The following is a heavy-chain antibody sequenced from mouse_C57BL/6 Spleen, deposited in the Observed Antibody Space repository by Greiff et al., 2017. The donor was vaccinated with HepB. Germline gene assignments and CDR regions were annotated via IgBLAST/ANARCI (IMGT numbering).Heavy chain of an antibody. CDR3: AGYDGTGTPFAY. J-gene: IGHJ3*01. CDR1: GYTFTSYW. D-gene: IGHD4-1*01. CDR2: IHPNSGST. V-gene: IGHV1-64*01. Sequence: QVQLQQPGAELVKPGASVKLSCKASGYTFTSYWMHWVKQRPGQGLEWIGMIHPNSGSTNYNEKFKSKATLTVDKSSSTAYMQLSSLTSEDSAVYYCAGYDGTGTPFAYWGQGTLVTVSA.